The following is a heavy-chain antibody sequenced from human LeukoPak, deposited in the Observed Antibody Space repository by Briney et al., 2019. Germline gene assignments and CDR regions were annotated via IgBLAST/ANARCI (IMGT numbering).Heavy chain of an antibody. CDR1: GSSLSSYY. CDR2: IYYSGST. CDR3: ARVSSRDSSFDP. D-gene: IGHD6-19*01. J-gene: IGHJ5*02. V-gene: IGHV4-59*08. Sequence: SETLSLTCTASGSSLSSYYWSWIRQPPGKGLEWIGYIYYSGSTNYNPSLKSRVTISVDTSKNQFSLKLSSVTAGDTDVYQCARVSSRDSSFDPWGQGTLVTVSS.